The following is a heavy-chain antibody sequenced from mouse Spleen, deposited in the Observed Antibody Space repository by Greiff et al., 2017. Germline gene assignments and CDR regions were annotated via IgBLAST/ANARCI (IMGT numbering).Heavy chain of an antibody. CDR2: ISYDGSN. V-gene: IGHV3-6*01. D-gene: IGHD2-10*02. J-gene: IGHJ3*01. Sequence: VQLKQSGPGLVKPSQSLSLTCSVTGYSITSGYYWNWIRQFPGNKLEWMGYISYDGSNNYNPSLKNRISITRDTSKNQFFLKLNSVTTEDTATYYCAREGGYGNWFAYWGQGTLVTVSA. CDR3: AREGGYGNWFAY. CDR1: GYSITSGYY.